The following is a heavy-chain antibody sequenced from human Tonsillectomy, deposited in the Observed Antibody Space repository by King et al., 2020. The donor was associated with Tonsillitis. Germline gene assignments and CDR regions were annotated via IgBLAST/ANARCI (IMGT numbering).Heavy chain of an antibody. CDR3: TTHPRHRSKIDS. CDR1: GFTFSYAW. J-gene: IGHJ4*02. CDR2: IKIKADGGTR. D-gene: IGHD2-2*01. Sequence: VQLVESGGGLVKPGGSLRLSCAASGFTFSYAWMSWVRQAPGKGLEWVARIKIKADGGTRDYAVPVKGRFTISRDDSKNTLYLQRDSLKTEDTGVYYCTTHPRHRSKIDSWGQGTLVTVSS. V-gene: IGHV3-15*01.